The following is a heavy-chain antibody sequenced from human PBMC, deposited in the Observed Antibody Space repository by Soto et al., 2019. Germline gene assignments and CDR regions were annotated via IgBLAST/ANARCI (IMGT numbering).Heavy chain of an antibody. CDR2: VGGSGDAT. CDR1: GFTFSTYT. J-gene: IGHJ4*02. V-gene: IGHV3-23*01. Sequence: PGGSLRLSCAASGFTFSTYTMTWVRQAPGKGLEWVSSVGGSGDATYYADSVKGRFTFSRDNSKNTLYLLMTSQRAEDTVIYYCAKARGVTLVRIALAQWGQGTLVTVSS. D-gene: IGHD3-10*01. CDR3: AKARGVTLVRIALAQ.